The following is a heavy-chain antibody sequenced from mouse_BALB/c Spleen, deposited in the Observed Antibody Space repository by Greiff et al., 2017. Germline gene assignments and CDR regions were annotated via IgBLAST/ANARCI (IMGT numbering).Heavy chain of an antibody. D-gene: IGHD2-4*01. CDR3: ASSTMITTGYAMDY. V-gene: IGHV14-3*02. Sequence: VQLKQSGAELVKPGASVKLSCTASGFNIKDTYMHWVKQRPEQGLEWIGRIDPANGNTKYDPKFQGKATITADTSSNTAYLQLSSLTSEDTAVYYCASSTMITTGYAMDYWGQGTSVTVSS. J-gene: IGHJ4*01. CDR1: GFNIKDTY. CDR2: IDPANGNT.